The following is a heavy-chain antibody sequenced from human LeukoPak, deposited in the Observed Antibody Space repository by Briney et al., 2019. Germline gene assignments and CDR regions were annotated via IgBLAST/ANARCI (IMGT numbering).Heavy chain of an antibody. Sequence: SETLSLTCTVSGGSISSSSYYWGWIRQPPGKGLEWIGSIYYSGSTYYNPSLKSRVTISVDTSKNQFSLKLSSVTAADTAVYYCARGRLTVLRYFDWLWDDAFDIWGQGTMVTVSS. CDR1: GGSISSSSYY. J-gene: IGHJ3*02. CDR3: ARGRLTVLRYFDWLWDDAFDI. CDR2: IYYSGST. V-gene: IGHV4-39*07. D-gene: IGHD3-9*01.